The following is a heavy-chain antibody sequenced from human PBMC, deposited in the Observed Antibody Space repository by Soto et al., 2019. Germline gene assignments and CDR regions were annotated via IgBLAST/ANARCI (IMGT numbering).Heavy chain of an antibody. Sequence: SQTLSLTCPISGDSVSSNSAARNWIRQSPSRGLEWLGRTYYRSKWYNDYAVSAKSRITINPDTSKTQFSLQLNSVTPEDTAVYYCARVSYYDFWSGSRYGMDVWGQGTTVTVSS. CDR1: GDSVSSNSAA. V-gene: IGHV6-1*01. CDR3: ARVSYYDFWSGSRYGMDV. CDR2: TYYRSKWYN. D-gene: IGHD3-3*01. J-gene: IGHJ6*02.